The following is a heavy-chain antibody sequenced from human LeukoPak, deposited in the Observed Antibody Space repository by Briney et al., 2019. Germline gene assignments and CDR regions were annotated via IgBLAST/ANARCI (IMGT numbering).Heavy chain of an antibody. CDR3: ARDKSSYSSSWHGFFDY. V-gene: IGHV3-30*04. D-gene: IGHD6-13*01. Sequence: SLRLSCAASGFTFRGYAMHWVRQAPGKGLEWVSDISSDGTNQHYADSVKGRFTISRDNSQNTLFLQMNSLRVEDMGVYYCARDKSSYSSSWHGFFDYWGQGTLVTVSA. J-gene: IGHJ4*02. CDR2: ISSDGTNQ. CDR1: GFTFRGYA.